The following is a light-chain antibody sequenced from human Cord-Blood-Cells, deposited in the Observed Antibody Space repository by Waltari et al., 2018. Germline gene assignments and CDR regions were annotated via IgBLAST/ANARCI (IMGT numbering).Light chain of an antibody. J-gene: IGLJ2*01. CDR2: EGS. CDR1: SSDVGSYNL. V-gene: IGLV2-23*01. Sequence: QSALTQPASVSGSPGQSITIPCTGTSSDVGSYNLVSWYQQHPGKAPKLMIYEGSKRPSGVSNRFSGSKSGNTASLTISGLQAEDEADYYCFSYAGSSTLVFGGGTKLTVL. CDR3: FSYAGSSTLV.